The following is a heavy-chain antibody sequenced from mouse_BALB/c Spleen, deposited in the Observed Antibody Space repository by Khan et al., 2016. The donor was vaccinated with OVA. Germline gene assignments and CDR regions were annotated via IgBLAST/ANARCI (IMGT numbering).Heavy chain of an antibody. J-gene: IGHJ4*01. V-gene: IGHV1-9*01. Sequence: QVQLQQSGAELMKPGASVKISCKATGYTFSSYWIEWVKQRPGHGLEWIGEILPGRHNNNFNEKFKGKVTITADTSSNIAYMQLSSLTFEDSAVYYCARGAGTTYGMDYWGQGTSVTVSS. CDR3: ARGAGTTYGMDY. CDR2: ILPGRHNN. CDR1: GYTFSSYW. D-gene: IGHD2-12*01.